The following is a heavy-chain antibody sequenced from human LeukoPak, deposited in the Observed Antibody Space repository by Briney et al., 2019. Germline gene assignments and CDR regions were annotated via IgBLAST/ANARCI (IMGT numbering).Heavy chain of an antibody. Sequence: ASVKVSCKASGYTFTSYGISWVRQAPGQGLEWMGWISAYNGNTNYAQKLQGRVTMTTDTSTSTAYMELRSLRSGDTAVYYCATDSAWVGAAGTGSYYYYGMDVWGQGTTVTVSS. D-gene: IGHD6-13*01. J-gene: IGHJ6*02. CDR2: ISAYNGNT. CDR3: ATDSAWVGAAGTGSYYYYGMDV. CDR1: GYTFTSYG. V-gene: IGHV1-18*01.